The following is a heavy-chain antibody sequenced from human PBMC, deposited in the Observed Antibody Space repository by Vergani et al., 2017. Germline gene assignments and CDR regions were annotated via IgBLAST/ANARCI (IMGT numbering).Heavy chain of an antibody. V-gene: IGHV3-21*01. Sequence: DVQMVESGGGLVKPGGSLRLSCVASGFTLSHYRMNWVRQAPGKGLEGGSSISGNNDDVYYADAVKGRFTISRDNAKNSLYLDMSSLRAEDTALYYCVRDVRVSRTWGQGTLVAVSS. CDR2: ISGNNDDV. CDR1: GFTLSHYR. CDR3: VRDVRVSRT. J-gene: IGHJ3*01. D-gene: IGHD2/OR15-2a*01.